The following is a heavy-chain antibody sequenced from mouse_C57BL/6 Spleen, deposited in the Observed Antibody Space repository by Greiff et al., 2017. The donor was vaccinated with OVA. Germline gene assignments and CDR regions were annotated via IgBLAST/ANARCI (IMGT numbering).Heavy chain of an antibody. Sequence: QVQLQQPGAELVKPGASVKLSCKASGYTFTSYWMHWVKQRPGQGLEWIGMIHPNSGSTNYNEKFKSKATLTVDKSSSTAYMQLSSLTSEDSAVDYCARDGYGSSYVGYFDVWGTGTTVTVSS. CDR2: IHPNSGST. CDR3: ARDGYGSSYVGYFDV. CDR1: GYTFTSYW. V-gene: IGHV1-64*01. D-gene: IGHD1-1*01. J-gene: IGHJ1*03.